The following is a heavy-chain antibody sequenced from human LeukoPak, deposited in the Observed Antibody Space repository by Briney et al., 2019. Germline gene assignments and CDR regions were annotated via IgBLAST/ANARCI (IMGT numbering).Heavy chain of an antibody. Sequence: GASVKVSCKASGFTFTSSAMQWVRQARGQRLEWIGWIVVGSGNTNYAQKFQGRVTMTRDTSTSTVYMELSSLRSEDTAVYYCARVSGSGSKALFDYWGQGTLVTVSS. D-gene: IGHD6-19*01. J-gene: IGHJ4*02. CDR3: ARVSGSGSKALFDY. V-gene: IGHV1-58*02. CDR2: IVVGSGNT. CDR1: GFTFTSSA.